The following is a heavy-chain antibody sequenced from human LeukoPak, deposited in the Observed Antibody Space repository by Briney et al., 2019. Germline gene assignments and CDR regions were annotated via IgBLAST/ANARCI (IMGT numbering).Heavy chain of an antibody. V-gene: IGHV4-31*03. CDR1: GGSISSGGYY. D-gene: IGHD1-1*01. CDR2: IYYSGST. J-gene: IGHJ5*02. CDR3: ARALWRKLEANWFDP. Sequence: SETLSLTCTVSGGSISSGGYYWRWIRQHPGKGLEWIGYIYYSGSTYYNPSLKSRVTISVDTSKNQFSLKLSSVTAADTAVYYCARALWRKLEANWFDPWGQGTLVTVSS.